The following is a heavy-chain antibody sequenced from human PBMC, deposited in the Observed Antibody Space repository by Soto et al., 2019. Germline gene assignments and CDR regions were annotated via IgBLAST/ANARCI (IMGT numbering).Heavy chain of an antibody. CDR3: ARSGITGTTGWYFDL. Sequence: SETLSLTCTVSGGSISSSSYYWGWIRQPPGKGLEWIGSIYYSGSTYYNPSLKSRVTISVDTSKNQFSLKLSSVTAADTAVYYCARSGITGTTGWYFDLWGRGTLVTVSS. D-gene: IGHD1-7*01. V-gene: IGHV4-39*01. CDR1: GGSISSSSYY. J-gene: IGHJ2*01. CDR2: IYYSGST.